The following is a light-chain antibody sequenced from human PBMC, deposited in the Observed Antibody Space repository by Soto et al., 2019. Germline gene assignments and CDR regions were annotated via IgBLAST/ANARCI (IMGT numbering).Light chain of an antibody. V-gene: IGLV3-21*02. CDR3: QVWDSSSDHWV. J-gene: IGLJ3*02. Sequence: SYELTQPPSVSVAPGRTASITCGGSDIEDKSVHWYQQMPGQAPLLVVNDDSDRPSGIPERFSGSNSGNRATLTISSVEAGDEADYYCQVWDSSSDHWVFGGGTKVTVL. CDR1: DIEDKS. CDR2: DDS.